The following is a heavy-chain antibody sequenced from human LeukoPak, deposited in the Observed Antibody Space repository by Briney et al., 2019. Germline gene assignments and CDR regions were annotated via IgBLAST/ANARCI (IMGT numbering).Heavy chain of an antibody. D-gene: IGHD2-2*01. V-gene: IGHV3-23*01. CDR1: GFTFSSYA. J-gene: IGHJ4*02. CDR3: AKVRGVYCSSPACYYYDS. Sequence: GGSLRLSCGASGFTFSSYAMNWVRQTPGRGLEWVAGVSPSGGRTLYADSVEGRFTISRDNSNDTVYLQLSSLRAEDSALYYCAKVRGVYCSSPACYYYDSWGQGTPVTVSS. CDR2: VSPSGGRT.